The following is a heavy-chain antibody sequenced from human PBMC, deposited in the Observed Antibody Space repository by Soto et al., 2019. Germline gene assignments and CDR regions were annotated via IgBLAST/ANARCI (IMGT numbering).Heavy chain of an antibody. Sequence: QVQLVQSGAEVKKPGASVRVSCEASGYRFTTHYIHWVRQAPGQGLEWMGRMNVGTGGTTYAHKFQVRVTMTRDTSIRTANLEVSSVKSDDTAMYYCARDGNSALRGYSFGFDFWGQGTLVTVSS. CDR1: GYRFTTHY. CDR2: MNVGTGGT. J-gene: IGHJ4*02. CDR3: ARDGNSALRGYSFGFDF. D-gene: IGHD5-18*01. V-gene: IGHV1-2*06.